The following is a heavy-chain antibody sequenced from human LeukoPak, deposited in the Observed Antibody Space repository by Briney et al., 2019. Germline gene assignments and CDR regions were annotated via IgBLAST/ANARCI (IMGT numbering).Heavy chain of an antibody. Sequence: GGSLRLSCAASGFTFSSYSMNWVRQAPGKGLEWVSYISGSSNYIYYADSVNGRFTISRDNTKKSLYLQMNSLRAEDTAVYYCARDVRAVAGLLDYWGQGTLVTVSS. D-gene: IGHD6-19*01. CDR1: GFTFSSYS. V-gene: IGHV3-21*01. CDR3: ARDVRAVAGLLDY. CDR2: ISGSSNYI. J-gene: IGHJ4*02.